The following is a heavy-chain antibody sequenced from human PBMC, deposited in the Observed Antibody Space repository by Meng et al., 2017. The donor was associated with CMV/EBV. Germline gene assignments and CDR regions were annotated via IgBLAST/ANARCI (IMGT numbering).Heavy chain of an antibody. V-gene: IGHV3-30*02. J-gene: IGHJ4*01. Sequence: GGSLSPSVAASGFTFSSYGMHWVRQAPGKGLEWLAFIRYDGSNKYYADSVKGRFTISRDNSKTSLYLQMNSLRAEDTAVYYCARAGAFPIPVLRYFASGEYYFDYWGQGTMVTVSS. CDR1: GFTFSSYG. CDR3: ARAGAFPIPVLRYFASGEYYFDY. D-gene: IGHD3-9*01. CDR2: IRYDGSNK.